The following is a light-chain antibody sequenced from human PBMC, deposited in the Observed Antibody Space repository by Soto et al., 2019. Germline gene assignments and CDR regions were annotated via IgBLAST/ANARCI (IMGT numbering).Light chain of an antibody. V-gene: IGLV1-47*02. CDR2: SNN. CDR1: SSNIGNNY. J-gene: IGLJ3*02. Sequence: VLTQPPSASGTPGQRVTISCSGSSSNIGNNYVYWYQHVPGTAPKLLIFSNNQRPSGVPDRFSGSKSGTSASLAISGLRSGDEADYYCATWDDSLSAVFGGGTKVTVL. CDR3: ATWDDSLSAV.